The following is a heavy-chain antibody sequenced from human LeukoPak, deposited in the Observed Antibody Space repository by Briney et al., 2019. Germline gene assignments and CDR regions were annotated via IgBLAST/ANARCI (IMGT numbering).Heavy chain of an antibody. J-gene: IGHJ3*02. CDR3: ARDRNYYDSSGYDAFDI. CDR2: IIPIFGTA. Sequence: LVKVSCKASGGTFSSYAISWVRQAPGQGLEWMGGIIPIFGTANYAQKFQGRVTITADESTSTAYMELSSLRSEDTAVYYCARDRNYYDSSGYDAFDIWGQGTMVTVSS. CDR1: GGTFSSYA. D-gene: IGHD3-22*01. V-gene: IGHV1-69*13.